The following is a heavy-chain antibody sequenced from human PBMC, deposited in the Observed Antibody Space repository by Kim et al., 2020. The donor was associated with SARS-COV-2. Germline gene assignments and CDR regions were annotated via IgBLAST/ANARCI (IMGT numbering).Heavy chain of an antibody. CDR1: GFTFSSYG. Sequence: GGSLRLSCAASGFTFSSYGMHWVRQAPGKRLEWVAVISYDGSNNYYADSVKGRFTISRDNSKNTLYLQMNSLRAEDTAVYYCARDVSGYDLFFYYWCQGTLVSVPS. CDR3: ARDVSGYDLFFYY. V-gene: IGHV3-33*05. J-gene: IGHJ4*02. D-gene: IGHD5-12*01. CDR2: ISYDGSNN.